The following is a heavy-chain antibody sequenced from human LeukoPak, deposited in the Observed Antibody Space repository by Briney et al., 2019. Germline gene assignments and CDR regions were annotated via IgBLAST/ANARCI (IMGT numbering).Heavy chain of an antibody. Sequence: GRSLRHSCAASGFTFSSYGMHWVRPAPGKGLEWVAVIWYDGSNKYYADSVKGRLSSSRDNSKNTLQLQINSLRAEDTAVYYCARGRHLPGYNWGQGTLVTVSS. CDR1: GFTFSSYG. D-gene: IGHD6-13*01. CDR2: IWYDGSNK. CDR3: ARGRHLPGYN. J-gene: IGHJ4*02. V-gene: IGHV3-33*01.